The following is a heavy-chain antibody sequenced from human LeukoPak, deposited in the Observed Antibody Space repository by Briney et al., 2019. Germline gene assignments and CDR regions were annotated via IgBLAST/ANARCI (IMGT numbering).Heavy chain of an antibody. CDR1: GFTLGSHA. CDR3: GKTTVGYSSGQKPAWPVDY. CDR2: IFGSGGSP. J-gene: IGHJ4*02. D-gene: IGHD5-18*01. Sequence: GGSLRLSCEASGFTLGSHAMYWVRQAPGKGLEWVAGIFGSGGSPHYADPVKGRFTISRDNSRNTVYLQINGLRAEDTAVYYCGKTTVGYSSGQKPAWPVDYWGQGTLVTVSS. V-gene: IGHV3-23*01.